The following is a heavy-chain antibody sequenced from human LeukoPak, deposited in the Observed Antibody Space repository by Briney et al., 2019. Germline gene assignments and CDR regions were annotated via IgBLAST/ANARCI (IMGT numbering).Heavy chain of an antibody. J-gene: IGHJ4*02. CDR2: ISAYNGNT. Sequence: GASAKVSCKASGYTFTSYGISWVRQAPGQGLEWMGWISAYNGNTNYAQKLQGRVTMTTDTSTSTAYMELRSLRSDDTAVYYCARIRNYDFWSGHYNDYWGQGTLVTVSS. CDR1: GYTFTSYG. D-gene: IGHD3-3*01. V-gene: IGHV1-18*01. CDR3: ARIRNYDFWSGHYNDY.